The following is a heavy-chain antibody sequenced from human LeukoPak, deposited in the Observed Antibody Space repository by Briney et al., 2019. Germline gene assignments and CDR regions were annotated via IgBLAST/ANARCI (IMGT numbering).Heavy chain of an antibody. J-gene: IGHJ4*02. CDR2: INPNSGGT. Sequence: GASVKVSCKASGYTFTGYYMHWVRQAPGQGLEWMGWINPNSGGTNYAQKFQGRVTMTRDTSISTAYMELSRLRSDDTAVYYCARRAPGSGWYIFDYWGQGTPVTVSS. V-gene: IGHV1-2*02. CDR1: GYTFTGYY. CDR3: ARRAPGSGWYIFDY. D-gene: IGHD6-19*01.